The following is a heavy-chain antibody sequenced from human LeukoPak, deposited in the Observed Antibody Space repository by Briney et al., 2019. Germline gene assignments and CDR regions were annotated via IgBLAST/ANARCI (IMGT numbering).Heavy chain of an antibody. J-gene: IGHJ5*02. V-gene: IGHV3-48*02. CDR2: ISSGSTTI. Sequence: GGSLRLSCAASGFMFSTYSMNWVRQAPGKGLEWVSYISSGSTTIYYADSVKGRFTISRDNAKNSLYLQMNSLRDEDTAVYYCAREGELYSRYRFDPWGQGTLVTVSS. D-gene: IGHD1-7*01. CDR1: GFMFSTYS. CDR3: AREGELYSRYRFDP.